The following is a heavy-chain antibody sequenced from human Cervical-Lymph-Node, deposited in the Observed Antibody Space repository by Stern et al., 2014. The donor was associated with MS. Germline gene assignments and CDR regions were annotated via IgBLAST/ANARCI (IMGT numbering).Heavy chain of an antibody. Sequence: QLQLQESGPGLVKPSQTLSLTCTVSGCSINNGAYYWSWVRQHPGKDLEWLGYIYYSGATYSSPSLKGRLTISVDTSKRHFSLKLTSVTAADTAVYYCARELSGMYGMDVWGQGTTVTVSS. CDR2: IYYSGAT. CDR3: ARELSGMYGMDV. V-gene: IGHV4-31*03. D-gene: IGHD1-1*01. CDR1: GCSINNGAYY. J-gene: IGHJ6*02.